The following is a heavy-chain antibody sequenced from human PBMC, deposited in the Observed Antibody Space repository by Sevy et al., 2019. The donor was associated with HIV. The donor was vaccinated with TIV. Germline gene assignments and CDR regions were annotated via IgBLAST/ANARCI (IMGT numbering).Heavy chain of an antibody. V-gene: IGHV3-48*02. J-gene: IGHJ6*02. D-gene: IGHD3-3*01. Sequence: GGSLRLSCAASRLTFSSSSVNWVRQAPGKGLEWVSYISSSSTSIYYVVSVKGRFTISRDNAKNSLYLQMNSLRDEDTDVYYCARGFMGADYYYGMDVWGQGTTVTVSS. CDR3: ARGFMGADYYYGMDV. CDR1: RLTFSSSS. CDR2: ISSSSTSI.